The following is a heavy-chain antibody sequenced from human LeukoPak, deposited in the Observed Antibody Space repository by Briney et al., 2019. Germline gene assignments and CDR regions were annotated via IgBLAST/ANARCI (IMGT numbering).Heavy chain of an antibody. Sequence: GGSLRLSCAASGFTFSDYYMSWIRQAPEKGLEWVSYISSSSSYTNYADSVKGRFTISRDNSKNTLYLQMNSLRAEDTAVYYCAKDQYGGNPQYYFDYWGQGTLVTVSS. CDR2: ISSSSSYT. J-gene: IGHJ4*02. CDR3: AKDQYGGNPQYYFDY. CDR1: GFTFSDYY. D-gene: IGHD4-23*01. V-gene: IGHV3-11*05.